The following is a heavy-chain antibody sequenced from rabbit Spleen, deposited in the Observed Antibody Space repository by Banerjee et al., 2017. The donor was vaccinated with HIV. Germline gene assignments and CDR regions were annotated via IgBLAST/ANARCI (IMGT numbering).Heavy chain of an antibody. CDR3: ARDTSTSFSSYGMDL. Sequence: QEQLVESGGGLVKPEGSLTLTCKASGVSFSFSSYMCWVRQAPGKGLEWIACIDTGSSGFTYFATWAKGRFTISKASSTTVTLQMTRLTAADTATYFCARDTSTSFSSYGMDLWGPGTLVTVS. D-gene: IGHD1-1*01. CDR2: IDTGSSGFT. CDR1: GVSFSFSSY. J-gene: IGHJ6*01. V-gene: IGHV1S45*01.